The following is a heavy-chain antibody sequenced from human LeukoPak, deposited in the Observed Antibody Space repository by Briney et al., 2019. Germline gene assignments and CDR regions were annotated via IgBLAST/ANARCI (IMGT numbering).Heavy chain of an antibody. CDR1: GFTFSSYG. J-gene: IGHJ4*02. D-gene: IGHD1-1*01. Sequence: GGSLRLSCAASGFTFSSYGMHWVRQAPGKGLEWVAFIRYDGSNKYYADSVKGRFTISRDNSKNTLYLQMNSLRAEDTAVYYCAKDVELERSRVVFDYWGQGTLVTVSS. CDR3: AKDVELERSRVVFDY. CDR2: IRYDGSNK. V-gene: IGHV3-30*02.